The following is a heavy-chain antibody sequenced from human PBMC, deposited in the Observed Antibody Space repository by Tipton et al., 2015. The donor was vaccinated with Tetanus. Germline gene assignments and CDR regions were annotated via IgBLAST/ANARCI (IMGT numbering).Heavy chain of an antibody. Sequence: TLSLTCTVSGDSFTNNIYYWAWIRQPPGKGLEWIAGINYSGSTFYNPSLKSRVTIFVDKSKNQFSLRLSSVTAADTAVYYCARRFYDSSGYSFDIWGQGTMVTVSS. V-gene: IGHV4-39*01. D-gene: IGHD3-22*01. CDR2: INYSGST. CDR3: ARRFYDSSGYSFDI. CDR1: GDSFTNNIYY. J-gene: IGHJ3*02.